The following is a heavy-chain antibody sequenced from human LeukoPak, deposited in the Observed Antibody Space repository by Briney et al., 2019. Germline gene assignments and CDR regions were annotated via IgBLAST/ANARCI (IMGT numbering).Heavy chain of an antibody. D-gene: IGHD2-8*01. Sequence: GGSLRLSCVASGFTFSGYWMTWVRQAPGKGLEWVADIKRDESDKHYVDSVKGGFTISRDNAKNLLYLEMNSLRAEDTAIYYCARDLTPYCTNGVCFDAFDIWGQGTMVTVSP. V-gene: IGHV3-7*01. J-gene: IGHJ3*02. CDR3: ARDLTPYCTNGVCFDAFDI. CDR2: IKRDESDK. CDR1: GFTFSGYW.